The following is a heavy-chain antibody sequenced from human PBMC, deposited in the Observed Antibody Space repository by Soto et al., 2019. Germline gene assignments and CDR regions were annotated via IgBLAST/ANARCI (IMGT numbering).Heavy chain of an antibody. Sequence: QVKLVQSGAEVKKPGASVKVSCKASGYTFITYGISWVRQAPGQGLEWMGWISAYNGHTNYAQKLQGRVTMTTHTSTMTAYMELRSLRSDDTAVYYCARDSGGNIPDYWGQGTLVTVSS. CDR1: GYTFITYG. V-gene: IGHV1-18*01. CDR2: ISAYNGHT. CDR3: ARDSGGNIPDY. J-gene: IGHJ4*02. D-gene: IGHD2-15*01.